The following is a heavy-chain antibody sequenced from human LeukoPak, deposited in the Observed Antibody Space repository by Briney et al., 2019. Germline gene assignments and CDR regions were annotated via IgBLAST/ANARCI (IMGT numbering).Heavy chain of an antibody. V-gene: IGHV1-8*01. CDR2: MNPNSGNT. CDR1: GYTFTSYD. CDR3: ARGRLAYDFWSGYYWGDNSLLNWFDP. J-gene: IGHJ5*02. Sequence: ASVKVSCKASGYTFTSYDINWVRQATGQGLEWMGWMNPNSGNTGCAQKFQGRVTMTRNTSISTAYMELSSLRSEDTAVYYCARGRLAYDFWSGYYWGDNSLLNWFDPWGQGTRVTVSS. D-gene: IGHD3-3*01.